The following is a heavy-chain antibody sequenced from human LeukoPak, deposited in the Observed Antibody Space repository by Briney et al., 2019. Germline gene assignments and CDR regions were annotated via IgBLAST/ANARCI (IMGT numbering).Heavy chain of an antibody. D-gene: IGHD3-10*01. V-gene: IGHV3-23*01. J-gene: IGHJ4*02. Sequence: PGGSLRLSCAASGFTFSTYAMSWVRQAPGRGLEWVSVLSSSADSTYYADSVKGRFTISRDNSKNTLYLQMNSLRAEDTAIYYCAKGAYGSGSYYLYFFDSWGRGTLVTVSS. CDR2: LSSSADST. CDR3: AKGAYGSGSYYLYFFDS. CDR1: GFTFSTYA.